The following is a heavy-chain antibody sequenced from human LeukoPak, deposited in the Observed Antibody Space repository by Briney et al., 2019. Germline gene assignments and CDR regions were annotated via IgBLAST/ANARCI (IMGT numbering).Heavy chain of an antibody. CDR3: ARAAGPGGTTFLGWFDP. D-gene: IGHD1-7*01. CDR2: IYYSGST. Sequence: SETLSLTCTVSGGSISSYYWSWIRQPPGKGLEWIGYIYYSGSTNYNPSLKSRVTISVDTSKNQFSLKLSSVTAADTAVYYCARAAGPGGTTFLGWFDPWGQGTLVTVSS. J-gene: IGHJ5*02. V-gene: IGHV4-59*01. CDR1: GGSISSYY.